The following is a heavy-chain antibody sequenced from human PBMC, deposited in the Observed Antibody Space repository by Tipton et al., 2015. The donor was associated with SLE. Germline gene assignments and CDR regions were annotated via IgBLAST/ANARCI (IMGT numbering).Heavy chain of an antibody. Sequence: SLRLSCAASGFTLTDYSMNWVRQAPGKGLEWISYISSRSIYYADSVKGRFTVSRDNAKNSLDLQMNSLRDDDSAVYYCARSLGDDYTAFDIWGQGTRVTVSS. D-gene: IGHD4-11*01. CDR3: ARSLGDDYTAFDI. CDR1: GFTLTDYS. CDR2: ISSRSI. J-gene: IGHJ3*02. V-gene: IGHV3-48*02.